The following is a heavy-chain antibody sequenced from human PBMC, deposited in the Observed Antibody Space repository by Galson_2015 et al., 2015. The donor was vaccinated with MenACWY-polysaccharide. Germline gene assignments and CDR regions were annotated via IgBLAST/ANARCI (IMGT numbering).Heavy chain of an antibody. CDR1: GYTFTYND. D-gene: IGHD3-10*01. CDR2: MNPRSGHT. J-gene: IGHJ5*02. CDR3: ARGHYGA. V-gene: IGHV1-8*01. Sequence: SVKVSCKASGYTFTYNDINWVRQATGQGLEWMGLMNPRSGHTEYAQKVQGRVTMTSNNAISTAYMELTSLRSEDTAVYYCARGHYGAWGQGTLVIVSS.